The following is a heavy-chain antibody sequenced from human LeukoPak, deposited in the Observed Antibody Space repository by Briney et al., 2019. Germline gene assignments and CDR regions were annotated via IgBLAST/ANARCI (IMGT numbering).Heavy chain of an antibody. D-gene: IGHD3-22*01. CDR1: GFTFSDYY. V-gene: IGHV3-7*03. CDR2: IKHDGSEK. Sequence: GGSLRLSCAASGFTFSDYYMSWIRQAPGKGLEWVANIKHDGSEKYYVGSVKGRFTISRDNAENSLYLQMNSLEAEDTAVYFCARAYDSGSYYDGTDYWGQGTLVTVSS. J-gene: IGHJ4*02. CDR3: ARAYDSGSYYDGTDY.